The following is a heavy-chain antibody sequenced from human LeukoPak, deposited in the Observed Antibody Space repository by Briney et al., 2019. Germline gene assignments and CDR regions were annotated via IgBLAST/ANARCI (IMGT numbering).Heavy chain of an antibody. Sequence: GGSLRLSCAASGFTFSSSGMHWVRQAPGKGLEWVAVIWYDGSNKYYADSVKGRFTISRDNSKNTLYLQMNSLRAEDTAVYYCAKDQAAVADYFDYWGQGTLVTVSS. CDR1: GFTFSSSG. D-gene: IGHD6-19*01. CDR3: AKDQAAVADYFDY. V-gene: IGHV3-33*06. CDR2: IWYDGSNK. J-gene: IGHJ4*02.